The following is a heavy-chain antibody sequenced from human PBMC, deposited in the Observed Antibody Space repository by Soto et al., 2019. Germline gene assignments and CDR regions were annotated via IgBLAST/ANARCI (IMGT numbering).Heavy chain of an antibody. D-gene: IGHD3-3*01. J-gene: IGHJ2*01. CDR3: AREKSVVFGTAHPCWYFEL. V-gene: IGHV4-30-4*01. CDR2: IYYSGST. Sequence: SETLSLTCGVSGGSINHGDYYWSWIRQPPGKGLAWIGYIYYSGSTYFNPSLKSRLSMSLVTSKNQFCLKLTSVTAAGTAVYFCAREKSVVFGTAHPCWYFELWGRGTRVTVSS. CDR1: GGSINHGDYY.